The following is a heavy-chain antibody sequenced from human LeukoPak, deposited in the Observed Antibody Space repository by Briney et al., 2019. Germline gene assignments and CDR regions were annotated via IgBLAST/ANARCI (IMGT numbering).Heavy chain of an antibody. Sequence: PSETLSLTRNVSGDSLNKNFWIWIRQPPGKRLEWLGYIYYTGSTRYNPSLKSRVTMSVDTSKNQFSLKVNSVTAADTAVYYCARAVFGDYFDYWGLAALVTVSS. CDR2: IYYTGST. CDR1: GDSLNKNF. V-gene: IGHV4-59*01. D-gene: IGHD3-10*02. J-gene: IGHJ4*02. CDR3: ARAVFGDYFDY.